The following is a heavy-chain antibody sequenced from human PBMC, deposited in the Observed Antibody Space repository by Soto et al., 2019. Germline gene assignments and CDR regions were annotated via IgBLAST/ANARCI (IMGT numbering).Heavy chain of an antibody. Sequence: QVQLQESGPGLVKPSQTLSLTCTVSGGSISSGGYYWSWIRQHPGKGLEWIGYIYYSGSTYYNPSLKSRVTISVDTSKNQCSLKLSSVTAADTAVYYCARDRGYCSGGSCDSEYGTNWFDPWGQGTLVTVSS. V-gene: IGHV4-31*03. D-gene: IGHD2-15*01. J-gene: IGHJ5*02. CDR3: ARDRGYCSGGSCDSEYGTNWFDP. CDR1: GGSISSGGYY. CDR2: IYYSGST.